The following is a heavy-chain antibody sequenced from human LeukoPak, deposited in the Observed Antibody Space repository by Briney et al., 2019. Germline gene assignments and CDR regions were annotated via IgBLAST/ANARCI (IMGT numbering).Heavy chain of an antibody. D-gene: IGHD2-15*01. CDR1: GFTFSSYW. CDR3: ARTGSGIFDY. J-gene: IGHJ4*02. Sequence: GGSLRLSCAASGFTFSSYWMNWVRQAPGKGLEWVSGISGDDGRTYYADSVRGRFTISRDNPKSTLYLQMDTLRAEDTAVYSCARTGSGIFDYWGQGTLVTVSS. V-gene: IGHV3-23*01. CDR2: ISGDDGRT.